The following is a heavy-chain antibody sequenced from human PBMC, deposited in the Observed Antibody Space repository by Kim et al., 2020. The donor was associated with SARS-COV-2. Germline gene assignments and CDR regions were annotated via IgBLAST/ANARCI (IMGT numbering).Heavy chain of an antibody. Sequence: SETLSLTCAVYGGSFSASYWSWIRQPPGKGLEWIGEISHSGITNYNPSLKTRVTISIDTSKNQFSLKLNSVTAADTAVFYCARGGTGGHFDWLLTRPFDYWGQGNLVTVSS. V-gene: IGHV4-34*01. J-gene: IGHJ4*02. D-gene: IGHD3-9*01. CDR2: ISHSGIT. CDR3: ARGGTGGHFDWLLTRPFDY. CDR1: GGSFSASY.